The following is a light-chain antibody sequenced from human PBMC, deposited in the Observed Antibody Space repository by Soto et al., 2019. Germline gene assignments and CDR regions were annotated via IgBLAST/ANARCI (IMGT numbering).Light chain of an antibody. CDR3: QQYGSSPLVT. V-gene: IGKV3-20*01. Sequence: VVLTQSPGTLSLSPGERATLSCRASQSVSSSYLAWYQQKPGQAPRLLIYGASSRATGIPDRFSGSGSGTEFTLTIIRLEPEDFAVYYCQQYGSSPLVTFGQGTRLEIK. CDR1: QSVSSSY. J-gene: IGKJ5*01. CDR2: GAS.